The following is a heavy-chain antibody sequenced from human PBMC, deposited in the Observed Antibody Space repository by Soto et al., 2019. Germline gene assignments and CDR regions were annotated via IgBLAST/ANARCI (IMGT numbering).Heavy chain of an antibody. V-gene: IGHV1-18*01. J-gene: IGHJ5*02. Sequence: QVQLVQSGGEVKKPGASVKVSCKASGYTFNTFGINWVRQAPGQGLEWMGWMNTYSGKTEYAQKFQGRVTMSTDAPTSTAYMELRSLRSDDRAVYYCDRDGLSGSNNQYQWYGPWGQGTLVTVSS. CDR3: DRDGLSGSNNQYQWYGP. CDR2: MNTYSGKT. CDR1: GYTFNTFG. D-gene: IGHD3-10*01.